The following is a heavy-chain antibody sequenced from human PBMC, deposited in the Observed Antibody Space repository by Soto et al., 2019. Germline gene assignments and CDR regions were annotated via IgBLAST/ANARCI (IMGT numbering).Heavy chain of an antibody. CDR1: GYTFTSYG. J-gene: IGHJ4*02. CDR2: ISAYNGNT. V-gene: IGHV1-18*04. Sequence: ASVKVSCKSSGYTFTSYGISWVRQDPGQGLEWMGWISAYNGNTNYAQKLQGRVTMTTDTSTSTAYMELRSLRSDDTAVYYCARDLYYYDSSGYYPRFDYWGQGNLVTVSS. CDR3: ARDLYYYDSSGYYPRFDY. D-gene: IGHD3-22*01.